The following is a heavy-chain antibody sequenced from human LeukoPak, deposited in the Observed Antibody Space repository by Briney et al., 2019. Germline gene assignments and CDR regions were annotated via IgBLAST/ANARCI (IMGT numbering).Heavy chain of an antibody. V-gene: IGHV4-61*02. CDR3: ARASHPLVVIMGDYFDY. J-gene: IGHJ4*02. CDR1: GGSISSGSNY. D-gene: IGHD3-22*01. Sequence: SETLSLTCTVSGGSISSGSNYWSWIRQPAGKGLEWIGRIYTSGSTNYNPSLKSRVTISVDTSKNQFSLKLSSVTAADTAVYYCARASHPLVVIMGDYFDYWGQGTLVTVSS. CDR2: IYTSGST.